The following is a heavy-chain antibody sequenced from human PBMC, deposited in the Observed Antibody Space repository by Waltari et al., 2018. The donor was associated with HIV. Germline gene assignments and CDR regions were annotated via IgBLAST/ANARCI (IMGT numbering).Heavy chain of an antibody. V-gene: IGHV3-15*01. D-gene: IGHD7-27*01. CDR3: THKGKLGPDY. CDR2: IKSKTDGGTT. CDR1: GFPFSNAW. J-gene: IGHJ4*02. Sequence: EVQLVESGGGLVKPGGSLGLSCAASGFPFSNAWMSWVRQAPGKGLEWVGRIKSKTDGGTTDDAAPVKGRFTISRDDSKNTLYLQMNSLKTEDTAVYYCTHKGKLGPDYWGQGTLVTVSS.